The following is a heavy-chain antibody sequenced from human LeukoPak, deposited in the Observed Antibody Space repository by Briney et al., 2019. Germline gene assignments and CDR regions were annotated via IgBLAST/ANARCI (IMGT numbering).Heavy chain of an antibody. CDR3: ARDGEGDCSGGSCYVRPYYYYYGMDV. V-gene: IGHV3-7*01. Sequence: GGSLRLSCAASGFTFSSYWMSWVRQAPGKGLEWVANIKQDGSEKYYVDSVKGRFTISRDNAKNSLYLQMNSLRAEDTAVYYCARDGEGDCSGGSCYVRPYYYYYGMDVWGQGTTVTVSS. D-gene: IGHD2-15*01. J-gene: IGHJ6*02. CDR1: GFTFSSYW. CDR2: IKQDGSEK.